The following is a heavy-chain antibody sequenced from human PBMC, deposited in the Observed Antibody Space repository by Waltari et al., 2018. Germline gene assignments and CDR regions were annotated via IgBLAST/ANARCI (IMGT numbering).Heavy chain of an antibody. Sequence: QVQLMQSGAEVKKPGSSVKVSYKASGGTFSIHAISWVRQAPGQGLEWLGGVSPMCGTVNYAQRFQGRVTITAAESTSTVYMELHTLRSEDTAVYYCASGAGYCSSSNCPHDAFNVWGQGTMVTVSS. J-gene: IGHJ3*01. D-gene: IGHD2-2*01. CDR1: GGTFSIHA. CDR3: ASGAGYCSSSNCPHDAFNV. CDR2: VSPMCGTV. V-gene: IGHV1-69*01.